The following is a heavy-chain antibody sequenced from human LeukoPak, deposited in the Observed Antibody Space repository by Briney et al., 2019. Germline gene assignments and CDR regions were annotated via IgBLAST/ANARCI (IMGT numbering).Heavy chain of an antibody. CDR1: GFTFSSYW. D-gene: IGHD3-3*01. Sequence: PGGSLRLSCAASGFTFSSYWMSWVRQAPEKGLEWVANIKQDGSEKYYVDSVKGRFTISRDNAKNSLYLQMNSLRAEDTAVYYCAKAPLTYYDFWSGYLDYWGQGTLVTVSS. CDR3: AKAPLTYYDFWSGYLDY. V-gene: IGHV3-7*03. J-gene: IGHJ4*02. CDR2: IKQDGSEK.